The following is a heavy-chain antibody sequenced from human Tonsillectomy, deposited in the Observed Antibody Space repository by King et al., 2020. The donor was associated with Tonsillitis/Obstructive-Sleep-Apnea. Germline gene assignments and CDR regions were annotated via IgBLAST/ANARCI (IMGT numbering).Heavy chain of an antibody. V-gene: IGHV4-39*01. J-gene: IGHJ4*02. Sequence: QLQESGPGLVKPSETLSLTCTVSVGSISSSSYYWGWIRQPPGKGLEWIGSMYYSGSTYYNPSLKSRVTLSVDTSKNQFSLKLSSATAADTAVYYCARLAIFGVVFKEVDYWGQGTLVTVSS. CDR3: ARLAIFGVVFKEVDY. CDR1: VGSISSSSYY. CDR2: MYYSGST. D-gene: IGHD3-3*01.